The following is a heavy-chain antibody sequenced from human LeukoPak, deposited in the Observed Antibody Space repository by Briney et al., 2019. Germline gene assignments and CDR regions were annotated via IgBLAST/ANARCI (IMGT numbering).Heavy chain of an antibody. J-gene: IGHJ6*02. CDR2: IYSGGST. CDR3: ARADYYYYYGMDV. V-gene: IGHV3-66*01. Sequence: PGGSLRLSCAASGFTVSSNYMSWVRQAPGKGLEWVSVIYSGGSTYYADSVKGRFTISRDNSKNTLYLQMNSLRAEDTAVYYCARADYYYYYGMDVWGQGTTVTVSS. CDR1: GFTVSSNY.